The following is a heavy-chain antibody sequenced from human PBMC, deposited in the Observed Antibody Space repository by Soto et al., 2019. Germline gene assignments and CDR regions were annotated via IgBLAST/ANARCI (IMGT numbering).Heavy chain of an antibody. CDR3: ARSIVVVTALDY. Sequence: QVQLVQSGAEEKKPGASVKVSCKASGYTFTSYAMHWVRQAPGQRLEWMGWINAVNGNTKYSQKFQGRVTITRDTSASTAYMELSSLRSEYTAVYYCARSIVVVTALDYWGQGTLVTVSS. V-gene: IGHV1-3*05. J-gene: IGHJ4*02. CDR1: GYTFTSYA. CDR2: INAVNGNT. D-gene: IGHD2-21*02.